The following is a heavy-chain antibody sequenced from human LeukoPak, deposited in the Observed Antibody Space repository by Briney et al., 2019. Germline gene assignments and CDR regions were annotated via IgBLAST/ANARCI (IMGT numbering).Heavy chain of an antibody. CDR1: GGSISNHY. J-gene: IGHJ4*02. D-gene: IGHD3-10*01. V-gene: IGHV4-59*08. CDR3: AGYGSESPKHFDY. CDR2: IYYSGST. Sequence: PSETLSLTCTVSGGSISNHYWSWVRQPPGKGLEWIGYIYYSGSTSYNPSLRGRVTISVDTSKSQFSLKLNSVTAADTAVYYCAGYGSESPKHFDYWGQGTLVTVSS.